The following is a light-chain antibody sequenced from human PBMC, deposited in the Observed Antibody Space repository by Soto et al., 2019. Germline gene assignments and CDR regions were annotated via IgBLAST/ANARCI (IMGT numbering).Light chain of an antibody. CDR2: NTS. CDR3: EHYGGSFI. Sequence: EIVLTQSPGTLSLSPGEGATVSCRVSQSINSKSLVWYQRKFGQAPRLLIYNTSSRATGSPDRFSGSGSGTECTVSISRLEPEDFAVYYCEHYGGSFIFGPGTKVDFK. V-gene: IGKV3-20*01. CDR1: QSINSKS. J-gene: IGKJ3*01.